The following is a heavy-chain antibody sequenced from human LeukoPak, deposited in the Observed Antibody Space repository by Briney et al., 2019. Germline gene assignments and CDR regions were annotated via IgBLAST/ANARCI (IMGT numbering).Heavy chain of an antibody. D-gene: IGHD3-22*01. CDR1: GASISSSTYY. V-gene: IGHV4-39*07. J-gene: IGHJ2*01. CDR2: FYYSGST. CDR3: ARGYDGSGYYYRNWYFDL. Sequence: SETLSLTCAVSGASISSSTYYWGWIRQPPGKGLEWIGSFYYSGSTYYNPSLKSRVTISVDTSKNQFSLKLSSVTAADTAVYYCARGYDGSGYYYRNWYFDLWGRGTLVTVSS.